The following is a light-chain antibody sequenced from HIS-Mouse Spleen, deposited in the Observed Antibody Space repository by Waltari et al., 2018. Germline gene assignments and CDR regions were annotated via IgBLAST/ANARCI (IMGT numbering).Light chain of an antibody. CDR2: GNS. Sequence: QSVLTQPPSVSGAPGQRVTISCTGSSSNIGAGSDLPWYQQLPGTAPKLLIYGNSNRPSGVPDRFSGSKSGTSASLAITGLQAEDEADYYCQSYDSSLSGYVFGTGTKVTVL. V-gene: IGLV1-40*01. CDR1: SSNIGAGSD. CDR3: QSYDSSLSGYV. J-gene: IGLJ1*01.